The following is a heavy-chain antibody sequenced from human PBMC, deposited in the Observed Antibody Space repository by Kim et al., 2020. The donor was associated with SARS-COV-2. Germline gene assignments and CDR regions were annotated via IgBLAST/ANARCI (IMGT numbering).Heavy chain of an antibody. CDR1: GGSISSYY. J-gene: IGHJ4*02. V-gene: IGHV4-59*08. D-gene: IGHD4-17*01. CDR3: PRLGGTVTSEGL. Sequence: SETLSLTCTVSGGSISSYYWSWIRQPPGKGLEWIGYIYYSGSTNYNPSLKSRVTISVDTSKNQFSLQLSSVTAADTAVYYCPRLGGTVTSEGLWGQGTLV. CDR2: IYYSGST.